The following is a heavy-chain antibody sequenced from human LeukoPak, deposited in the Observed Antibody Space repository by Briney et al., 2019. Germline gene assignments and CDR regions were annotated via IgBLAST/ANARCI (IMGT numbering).Heavy chain of an antibody. CDR3: TTGYYGSGNNDY. D-gene: IGHD3-10*01. V-gene: IGHV3-15*01. CDR1: GFTFSNAW. Sequence: GGSLRLSCAASGFTFSNAWMSWVRQAPGKGLEWVGRIKSKTDGGTTDYAAPVKGRFTISRDDSKNTLYLQMNSLKTEDTAVYYCTTGYYGSGNNDYWGQGTLVTDSS. J-gene: IGHJ4*02. CDR2: IKSKTDGGTT.